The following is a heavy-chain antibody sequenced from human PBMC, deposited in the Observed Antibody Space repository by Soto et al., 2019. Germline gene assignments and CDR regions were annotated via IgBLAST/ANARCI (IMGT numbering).Heavy chain of an antibody. V-gene: IGHV3-23*01. J-gene: IGHJ5*02. CDR2: ISGSGGST. CDR1: GFTFSSYA. CDR3: ADSSLFGAVAGGWFDP. D-gene: IGHD6-19*01. Sequence: GGSLRLSCAASGFTFSSYAMSWVRQAPGKGLEWVSAISGSGGSTYYADSVKGRFTISRDNSKNTLYLQMNSLRAEDTAVYYCADSSLFGAVAGGWFDPWGQGTLVTVSS.